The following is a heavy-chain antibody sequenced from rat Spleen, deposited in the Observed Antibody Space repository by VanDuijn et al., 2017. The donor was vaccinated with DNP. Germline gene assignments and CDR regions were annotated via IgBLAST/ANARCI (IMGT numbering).Heavy chain of an antibody. CDR1: GFTFSSYW. CDR2: INTDGGTT. J-gene: IGHJ4*01. Sequence: EVQLVETGGGLVQPGRSLKLSCVASGFTFSSYWMYWIRQAPGKGLEWVSSINTDGGTTYYPDSVKGRFTISRDNAENTVYLQMNSLRSGDTATYYCAKGQPSMDAWGHGASVTVSS. D-gene: IGHD3-4*01. V-gene: IGHV5-58*01. CDR3: AKGQPSMDA.